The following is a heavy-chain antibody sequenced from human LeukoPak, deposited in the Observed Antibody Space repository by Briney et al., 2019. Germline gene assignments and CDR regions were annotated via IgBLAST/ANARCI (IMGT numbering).Heavy chain of an antibody. CDR1: GGSVNTYF. V-gene: IGHV4-59*02. J-gene: IGHJ2*01. CDR3: ARVSSYFDL. CDR2: VHYRGST. Sequence: SETLSLTCTVSGGSVNTYFWNWIRQSPGKALEWIGYVHYRGSTKYNPSLERRVTISVDTSRNQFSLKLSSVTAADTAVYYCARVSSYFDLWGRGTLVTVSS.